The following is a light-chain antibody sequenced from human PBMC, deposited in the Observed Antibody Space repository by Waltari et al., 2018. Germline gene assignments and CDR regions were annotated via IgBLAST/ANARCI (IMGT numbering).Light chain of an antibody. CDR2: AAS. J-gene: IGKJ1*01. V-gene: IGKV1-6*01. CDR1: QGIRYD. CDR3: LQDYNYPWT. Sequence: AIQMTQSPSSLSASVGDRLTITCPASQGIRYDLAWYQAKPGKAPKILIFAASSLQSGVPSRFSGSGSGADFTLTISSLQPGDFATYFCLQDYNYPWTFGQGTKVEIK.